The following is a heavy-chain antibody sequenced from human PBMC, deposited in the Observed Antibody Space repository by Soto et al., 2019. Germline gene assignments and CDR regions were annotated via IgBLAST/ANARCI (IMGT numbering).Heavy chain of an antibody. CDR2: IKPDGSEK. D-gene: IGHD3-22*01. CDR3: ARGGYYDSNGPFSDAFDI. V-gene: IGHV3-7*04. CDR1: GFTFATYW. Sequence: GGSLRLSCAASGFTFATYWMSWVRQAPGKGLEWVANIKPDGSEKWYVDSVKGRFTISRDNTKNSLSLQMSSLRAEDTAVYYCARGGYYDSNGPFSDAFDIWGQGTMVTVSS. J-gene: IGHJ3*02.